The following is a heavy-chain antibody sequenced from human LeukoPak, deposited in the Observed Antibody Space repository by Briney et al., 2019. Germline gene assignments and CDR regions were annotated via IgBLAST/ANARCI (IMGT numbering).Heavy chain of an antibody. CDR3: ARGSYSSSCDY. V-gene: IGHV3-74*01. CDR1: GFTFSSYW. CDR2: ISIDGSST. Sequence: GGSLRLSCAASGFTFSSYWMHWVRQAPGKGLVWVSRISIDGSSTNYADSVKGRFTISRDNAKNTLYLQMDSLRAEDTAVYYCARGSYSSSCDYWGRGTLVTVSS. J-gene: IGHJ4*02. D-gene: IGHD6-13*01.